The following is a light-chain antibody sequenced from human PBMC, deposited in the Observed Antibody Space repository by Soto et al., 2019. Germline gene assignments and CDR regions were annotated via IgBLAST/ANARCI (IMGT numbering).Light chain of an antibody. Sequence: QIPQPKYSLSASVGGRVTLSCRASQTISNYLAWYQQKPGKVPKLLIYAASTLQSGVPSRFSGSGSGTDFTLTISSLQPEDFATYYCQKYNSASLTFGRGTKVDI. CDR3: QKYNSASLT. CDR1: QTISNY. J-gene: IGKJ4*02. CDR2: AAS. V-gene: IGKV1-27*01.